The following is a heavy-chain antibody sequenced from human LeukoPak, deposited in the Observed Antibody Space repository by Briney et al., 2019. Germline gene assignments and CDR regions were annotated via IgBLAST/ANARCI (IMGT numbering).Heavy chain of an antibody. J-gene: IGHJ4*02. V-gene: IGHV4-59*01. CDR1: GGSISSYY. Sequence: SETLSLTCTVSGGSISSYYWSWIRQPPGKGLEWIGYIYYSGSTNYNPSLKSRVTISVDTSKNQFSLKLSSVTAADTAVYYCARAKWDYGGNLFDYWGQGTLVTVSS. CDR3: ARAKWDYGGNLFDY. D-gene: IGHD4-23*01. CDR2: IYYSGST.